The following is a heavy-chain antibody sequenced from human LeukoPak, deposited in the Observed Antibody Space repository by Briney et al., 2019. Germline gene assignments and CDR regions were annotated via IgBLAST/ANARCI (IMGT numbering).Heavy chain of an antibody. Sequence: NPSETLSLTCTVSGGSISNYYWSWIRQPAGKGLEWIGRIYTSGSTNYNPSLKSRVTMSVDTSKNQFSLKLTSMTAADTAVYYCARSSGHYGSGSFGYSMDVWGQGTTVTVS. CDR1: GGSISNYY. D-gene: IGHD3-10*01. CDR3: ARSSGHYGSGSFGYSMDV. V-gene: IGHV4-4*07. J-gene: IGHJ6*02. CDR2: IYTSGST.